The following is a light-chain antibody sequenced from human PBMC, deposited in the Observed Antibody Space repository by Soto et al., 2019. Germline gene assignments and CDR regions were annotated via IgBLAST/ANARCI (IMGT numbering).Light chain of an antibody. V-gene: IGLV1-44*01. Sequence: QSVLTQPPSASGTPGQRVTISCSGSTSNIGSNTVNWYQQLPGTAPKLLIYSNNQRPSGVPDRLSGSKSGTSASLAIRGLQSEDEADYYDATWDDSLNGRVFGGGTKLTVL. CDR3: ATWDDSLNGRV. CDR1: TSNIGSNT. J-gene: IGLJ2*01. CDR2: SNN.